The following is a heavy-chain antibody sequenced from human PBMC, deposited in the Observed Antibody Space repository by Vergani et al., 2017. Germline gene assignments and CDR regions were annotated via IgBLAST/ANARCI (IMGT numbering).Heavy chain of an antibody. D-gene: IGHD1-14*01. J-gene: IGHJ4*02. CDR1: GGSLSGYY. Sequence: QVQLQESGPGLVRPSETLSLTCTVSGGSLSGYYWNWIRQTPGEGLESIGYVEDCGYFNYNPSLKTRVSMSSDTSNNQFSLMLSSVTVADTAVYYCARSIVSRNPPDYFDNWGQGTLVTVSS. CDR3: ARSIVSRNPPDYFDN. V-gene: IGHV4-59*01. CDR2: VEDCGYF.